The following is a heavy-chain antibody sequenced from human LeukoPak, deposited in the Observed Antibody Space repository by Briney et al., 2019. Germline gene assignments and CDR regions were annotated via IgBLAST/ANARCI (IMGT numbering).Heavy chain of an antibody. CDR2: ISGSGVRT. D-gene: IGHD1-1*01. V-gene: IGHV3-23*01. J-gene: IGHJ5*02. CDR3: AKVSGGRLESNNWFDP. Sequence: PGGSLRLSCAASGFTFSSYAMSWVRQAPGKGLEWVSAISGSGVRTYYADSVKGRFTISRDNSKNTLYLQMNSLRAEDTAVYYCAKVSGGRLESNNWFDPWGQGTLVTVSS. CDR1: GFTFSSYA.